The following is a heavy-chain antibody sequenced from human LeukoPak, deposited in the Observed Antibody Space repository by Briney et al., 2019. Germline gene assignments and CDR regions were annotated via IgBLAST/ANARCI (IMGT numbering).Heavy chain of an antibody. V-gene: IGHV3-30*18. CDR1: GFTFSRYG. Sequence: KYLSLYCAASGFTFSRYGMLWVRQAPGKGLEWVAVLSYDGSNKYYADSVKGRITISRDNSKNTLYLKMNSLKAKDTALYYCAKTVLLGFAELFTFDIWGQGTMVSVSS. D-gene: IGHD3-10*01. J-gene: IGHJ3*02. CDR2: LSYDGSNK. CDR3: AKTVLLGFAELFTFDI.